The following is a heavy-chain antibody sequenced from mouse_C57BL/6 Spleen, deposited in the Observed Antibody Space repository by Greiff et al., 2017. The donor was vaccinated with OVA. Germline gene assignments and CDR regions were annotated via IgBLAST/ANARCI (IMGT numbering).Heavy chain of an antibody. Sequence: EVQGVESVAELVRPGASVKLSCTASGFNIKNTYMHWVKQRPEQGLEWIGRIDPANGNTKYAPKFQGKATITADTSSNTAYLQLSSLTSEDTAIYYCASLDSSGPYYYAMDYWGQGTSVTVSS. CDR3: ASLDSSGPYYYAMDY. J-gene: IGHJ4*01. V-gene: IGHV14-3*01. D-gene: IGHD3-2*02. CDR2: IDPANGNT. CDR1: GFNIKNTY.